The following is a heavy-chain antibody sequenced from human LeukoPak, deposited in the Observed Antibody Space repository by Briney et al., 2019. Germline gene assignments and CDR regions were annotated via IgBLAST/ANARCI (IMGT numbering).Heavy chain of an antibody. D-gene: IGHD4-23*01. CDR3: ARSNYGGKRWFDP. V-gene: IGHV1-8*01. Sequence: ASVKVSCKASEYTFTSYDINWVRQATGQGLEWMGWMNPNSGNTGYAQKFQGRVTMTRDTSISTAYMELSSLTSEDTAVYFCARSNYGGKRWFDPWGQGTLVIVPS. CDR2: MNPNSGNT. J-gene: IGHJ5*02. CDR1: EYTFTSYD.